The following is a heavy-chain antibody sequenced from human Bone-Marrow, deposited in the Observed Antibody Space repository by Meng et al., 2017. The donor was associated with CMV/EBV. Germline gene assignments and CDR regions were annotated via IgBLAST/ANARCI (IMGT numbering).Heavy chain of an antibody. Sequence: GESLKISCAASGFTFSSYAMHWVRQAPGKGLEWVAVISYDGSNKYYADSVKGRFTISRDNSKNTLYRQMNSLRAEDTAVYYCARGYCSSTSCYSPWFAPWGPGNLVNVSS. CDR3: ARGYCSSTSCYSPWFAP. J-gene: IGHJ5*02. V-gene: IGHV3-30-3*01. CDR1: GFTFSSYA. CDR2: ISYDGSNK. D-gene: IGHD2-2*02.